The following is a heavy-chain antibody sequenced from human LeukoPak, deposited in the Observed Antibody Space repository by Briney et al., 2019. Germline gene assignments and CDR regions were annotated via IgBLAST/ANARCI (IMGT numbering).Heavy chain of an antibody. CDR1: GFTFTSSA. Sequence: SVKVSCKASGFTFTSSAMQWVRQARGQRLDWIGCIVVGSGNTNYAQKFQERVTITRDMSTSTAYMELSSLRSEDTAVYYCAATYNWNDYGMDVWGQGTTVTVSS. V-gene: IGHV1-58*02. J-gene: IGHJ6*02. CDR3: AATYNWNDYGMDV. D-gene: IGHD1-1*01. CDR2: IVVGSGNT.